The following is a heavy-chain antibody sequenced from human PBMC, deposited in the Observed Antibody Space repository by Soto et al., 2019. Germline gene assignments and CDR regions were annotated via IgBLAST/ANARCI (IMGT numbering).Heavy chain of an antibody. Sequence: QVQLVQSGAEVKKPGASVEVSCKASGYTFTTYYIHWVRHAPGQGLEWMGVINPGGVSTKYAQKFQDRVTMTSDTSTSTVYMDLSSLRSEDTAVYSCARAGNGDNVGYWYFDLWGHGTLVTVSP. D-gene: IGHD4-17*01. V-gene: IGHV1-46*01. CDR3: ARAGNGDNVGYWYFDL. CDR1: GYTFTTYY. J-gene: IGHJ2*01. CDR2: INPGGVST.